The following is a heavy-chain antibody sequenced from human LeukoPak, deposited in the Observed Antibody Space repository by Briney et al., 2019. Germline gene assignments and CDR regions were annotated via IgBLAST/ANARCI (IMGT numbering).Heavy chain of an antibody. CDR2: ISYDGSNK. CDR1: GFTFSSYG. J-gene: IGHJ4*02. D-gene: IGHD3-10*01. V-gene: IGHV3-30*18. CDR3: AKEREYYFDY. Sequence: GGSLRLSCAASGFTFSSYGMHWVRQAPGKGLEWVAVISYDGSNKYYAGSVKGRFTVSRDNSKNTLYLQMNSLRAEDTAVYYCAKEREYYFDYWGQGTLVTVSS.